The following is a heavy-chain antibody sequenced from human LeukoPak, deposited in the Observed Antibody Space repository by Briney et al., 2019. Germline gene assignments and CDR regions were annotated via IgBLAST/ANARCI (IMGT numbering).Heavy chain of an antibody. J-gene: IGHJ5*02. Sequence: GGSLRLSCVASGFTFSGHGMHWVRQAPGKGLEWVTFIQYDGSIKFYADSVKGRFTISRDNSKNTLYLQMNSLRAEDTAVYYCAKDPLSTIFDWFDPWGQGTLVTVTS. CDR1: GFTFSGHG. V-gene: IGHV3-30*02. D-gene: IGHD5/OR15-5a*01. CDR2: IQYDGSIK. CDR3: AKDPLSTIFDWFDP.